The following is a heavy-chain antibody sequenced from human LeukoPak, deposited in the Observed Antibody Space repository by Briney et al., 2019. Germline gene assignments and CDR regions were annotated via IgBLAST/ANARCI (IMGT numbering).Heavy chain of an antibody. D-gene: IGHD6-13*01. J-gene: IGHJ4*02. CDR1: GFTFSRYS. CDR2: ISSSRSYI. V-gene: IGHV3-21*01. Sequence: GGSLRLSCAASGFTFSRYSMNWVRQAPGRGLEWVSSISSSRSYIYYADSVKGRFTISRDNAKNPLYLQRNSQRAMDTAVYYCARNLRGWDNSSWYRGGDYWGQGTLVTVSS. CDR3: ARNLRGWDNSSWYRGGDY.